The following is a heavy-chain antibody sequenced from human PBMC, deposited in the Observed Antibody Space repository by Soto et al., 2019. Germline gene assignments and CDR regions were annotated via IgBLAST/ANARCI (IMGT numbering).Heavy chain of an antibody. CDR2: MNPNSGNT. CDR1: GYTFSSHD. CDR3: ARSLTEGYCTITGCYTRPLYGMDV. J-gene: IGHJ6*02. Sequence: QVQLVQSGAEVKKPGASVKVSCKASGYTFSSHDINWVRQATGQGLEWMGWMNPNSGNTGYAQKFQGRVTVTRDTPTSTAYMELSRLTSDDTAVYYCARSLTEGYCTITGCYTRPLYGMDVWGQGTTVTVSS. D-gene: IGHD2-2*02. V-gene: IGHV1-8*01.